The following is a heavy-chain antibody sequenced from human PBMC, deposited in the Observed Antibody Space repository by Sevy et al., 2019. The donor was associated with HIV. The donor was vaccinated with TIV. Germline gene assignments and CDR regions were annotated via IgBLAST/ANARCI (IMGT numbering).Heavy chain of an antibody. J-gene: IGHJ3*02. CDR1: GLSVSRNY. CDR2: IYAGGST. V-gene: IGHV3-53*01. Sequence: GGSQRLSCAASGLSVSRNYLSWVRQAPGKGLEWVSVIYAGGSTYYADSVKGRFTVSRDKAKNTLHYQMNSLRAEDTAVYYSASQLGNGVFDIWVQWTMVTVSS. CDR3: ASQLGNGVFDI. D-gene: IGHD7-27*01.